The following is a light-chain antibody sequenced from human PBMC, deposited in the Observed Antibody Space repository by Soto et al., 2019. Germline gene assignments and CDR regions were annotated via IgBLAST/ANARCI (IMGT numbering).Light chain of an antibody. CDR2: GAS. V-gene: IGKV3-15*01. CDR3: QQYHDWPRT. CDR1: QRVSSN. J-gene: IGKJ1*01. Sequence: EIVMTQSPVTLPVSPGETATLSCRASQRVSSNLAWYQKRPGQAPRLLIYGASTRANGTPARFSGSGSGTEFNLSITRLQFEDFAVYYCQQYHDWPRTFGQGTKVDIK.